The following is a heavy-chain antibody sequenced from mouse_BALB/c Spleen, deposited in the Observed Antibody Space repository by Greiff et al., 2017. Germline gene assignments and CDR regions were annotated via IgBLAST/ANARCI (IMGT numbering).Heavy chain of an antibody. CDR1: GYTFTSYW. CDR3: ARGDYSLDY. D-gene: IGHD2-13*01. V-gene: IGHV1S81*02. J-gene: IGHJ2*01. Sequence: QVQLQQPGAELVKPGASVKLSCKASGYTFTSYWMHWVKQRPGQGLEWIGEINPSNGRTNYNEKFKSKATLTVDKSSSTAYIQLSSLTSEDSAVYYCARGDYSLDYWGQGTTLTVSS. CDR2: INPSNGRT.